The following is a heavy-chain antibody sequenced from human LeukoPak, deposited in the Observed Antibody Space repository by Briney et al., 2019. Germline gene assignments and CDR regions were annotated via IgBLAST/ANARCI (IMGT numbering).Heavy chain of an antibody. V-gene: IGHV3-23*01. CDR3: AKDVNSSGYYLGFDY. Sequence: GGSLRLSCAASGFTFSSYAMIRVRQAPGKGLEWVSAISGSGGSTYYADSVKGRFTISRDNSKNTLYLQMNSLRAEDTALYYCAKDVNSSGYYLGFDYWGQGTLVTVSS. D-gene: IGHD3-22*01. CDR1: GFTFSSYA. J-gene: IGHJ4*02. CDR2: ISGSGGST.